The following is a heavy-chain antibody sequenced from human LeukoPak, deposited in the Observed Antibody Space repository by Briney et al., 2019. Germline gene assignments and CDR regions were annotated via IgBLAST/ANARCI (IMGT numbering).Heavy chain of an antibody. J-gene: IGHJ4*02. Sequence: GGSLRLSCTASGFPFIDYSMNWVRQAPGKGLEWISYIGIESGNTNYAGSVKGRFTISADNAKKSLYLQMNSLRVEDTAVYYCASDHNYAFDNWGQGTLVSVSS. D-gene: IGHD1-1*01. CDR3: ASDHNYAFDN. V-gene: IGHV3-48*04. CDR1: GFPFIDYS. CDR2: IGIESGNT.